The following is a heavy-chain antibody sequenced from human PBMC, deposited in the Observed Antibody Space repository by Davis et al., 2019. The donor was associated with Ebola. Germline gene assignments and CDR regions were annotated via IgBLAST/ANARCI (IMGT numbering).Heavy chain of an antibody. D-gene: IGHD6-13*01. CDR2: ISSSSSTI. J-gene: IGHJ4*02. Sequence: GESLKISCAASGFTFSSYSMNWVRQAPGKGLEWVSYISSSSSTIYYADSVKGRFTISRDNAKNSLYLQMNSLRDEDTAVYYCATVAAAVLTYWGQGTLVTVSS. CDR3: ATVAAAVLTY. V-gene: IGHV3-48*02. CDR1: GFTFSSYS.